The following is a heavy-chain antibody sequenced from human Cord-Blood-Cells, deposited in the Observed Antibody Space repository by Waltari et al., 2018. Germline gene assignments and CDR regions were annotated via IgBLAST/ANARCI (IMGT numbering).Heavy chain of an antibody. CDR2: KNPDSGNT. D-gene: IGHD5-12*01. Sequence: QVQLVQSGAEVKKPGASVTVSCKASGYTFTSYDINWVRQAQGQGLEWMGWKNPDSGNTGYAQKVQGRVTMTRNTSISTAYMELSSLRSEDTAVYYCARGARIPNWFDPWGQGTLVTVSS. V-gene: IGHV1-8*01. CDR3: ARGARIPNWFDP. CDR1: GYTFTSYD. J-gene: IGHJ5*02.